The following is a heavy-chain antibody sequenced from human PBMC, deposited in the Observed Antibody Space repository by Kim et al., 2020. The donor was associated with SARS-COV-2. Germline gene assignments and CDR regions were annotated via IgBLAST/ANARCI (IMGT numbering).Heavy chain of an antibody. V-gene: IGHV4-39*01. CDR2: IYYSGST. CDR3: ARHVGITRIVVVMRGWFDP. D-gene: IGHD3-22*01. Sequence: SETLSLTCTVSGGSISSSSYYWGWIRQPPGKGLEWIGSIYYSGSTYYNPSLKSRVTISVDTSKNQFSLKLSSVTAADTAVYYCARHVGITRIVVVMRGWFDPWGRGTHGTV. CDR1: GGSISSSSYY. J-gene: IGHJ5*02.